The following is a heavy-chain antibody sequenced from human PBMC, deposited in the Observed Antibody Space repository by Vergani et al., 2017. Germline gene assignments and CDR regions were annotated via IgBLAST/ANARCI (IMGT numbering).Heavy chain of an antibody. V-gene: IGHV3-11*01. CDR3: RSPLIVVVNDAFDI. J-gene: IGHJ3*02. CDR1: GFTFSDYY. D-gene: IGHD3-22*01. Sequence: QVQLVESGGGLVKPGGSLRLSCAASGFTFSDYYMSWIRQAPGKGLEWVSYISSSGSTIYYADSVKGRFTISRDNAKNSLYLQMNSLKTEDTAVYYCRSPLIVVVNDAFDIWGQGTMVTVSS. CDR2: ISSSGSTI.